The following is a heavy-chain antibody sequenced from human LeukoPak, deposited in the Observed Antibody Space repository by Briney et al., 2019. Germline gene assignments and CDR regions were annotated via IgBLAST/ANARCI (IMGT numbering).Heavy chain of an antibody. CDR1: GFTVSSDC. Sequence: GGSLRLSCAASGFTVSSDCMTWVRQAPGKGLEWVSSIDGTGSTNCADSVRGRFTISRDNSKNTLYLQMNSLRAEDTAIYYCARDASGSRPNYWGQGTLVTVTS. V-gene: IGHV3-53*01. J-gene: IGHJ4*02. D-gene: IGHD3-10*01. CDR3: ARDASGSRPNY. CDR2: IDGTGST.